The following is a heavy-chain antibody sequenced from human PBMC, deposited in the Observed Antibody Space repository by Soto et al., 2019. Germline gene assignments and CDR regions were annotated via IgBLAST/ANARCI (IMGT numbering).Heavy chain of an antibody. J-gene: IGHJ6*02. Sequence: SVKVSCKASGGTFSSYAISWVRQAPGQGPEWMGGIIPIFGTANYAQKFQGRVTITADESTRTAYMELSGLRSEDTAVYYCARSYVDSGSYYYYYYGMDVWGQGTTVTVSS. CDR3: ARSYVDSGSYYYYYYGMDV. D-gene: IGHD1-26*01. CDR1: GGTFSSYA. CDR2: IIPIFGTA. V-gene: IGHV1-69*13.